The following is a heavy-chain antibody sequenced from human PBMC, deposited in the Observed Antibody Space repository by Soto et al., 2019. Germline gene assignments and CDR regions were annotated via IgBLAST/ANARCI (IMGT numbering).Heavy chain of an antibody. CDR1: GYNFAGYF. V-gene: IGHV1-2*02. CDR2: INPTSGGT. J-gene: IGHJ4*02. D-gene: IGHD6-6*01. Sequence: QAQLVQSGAEMRKPGASVKVSCRASGYNFAGYFIHWVRLAPGHGLEWMGWINPTSGGTKFAQKFQGRITLTRDPSISTDSMELSSLTSDDTAVYYCSRSFSSSSGFDYWGQGTLVTVSS. CDR3: SRSFSSSSGFDY.